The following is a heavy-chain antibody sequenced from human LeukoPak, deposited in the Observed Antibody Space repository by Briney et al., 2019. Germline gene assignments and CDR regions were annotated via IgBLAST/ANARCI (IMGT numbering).Heavy chain of an antibody. CDR3: ARDTGIRGMDV. V-gene: IGHV3-64*02. J-gene: IGHJ6*02. CDR2: ISGDGGST. D-gene: IGHD5-18*01. Sequence: PGDSLRLSCAASGFTLSSYWMHWVRQAPEKGLEYVSAISGDGGSTDYADSVKGRFTISGDNSKNTLYLQMGSLRAEDMAVYYCARDTGIRGMDVWGQGTTVTVSS. CDR1: GFTLSSYW.